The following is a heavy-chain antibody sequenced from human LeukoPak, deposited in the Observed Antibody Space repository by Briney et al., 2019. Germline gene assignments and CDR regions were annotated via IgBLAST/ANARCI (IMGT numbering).Heavy chain of an antibody. CDR2: IIQDGSVT. J-gene: IGHJ4*02. V-gene: IGHV3-74*01. CDR3: ATDDYRGLGY. D-gene: IGHD3-16*01. Sequence: GGSLRLSCVAAGLTFSNYYMHWVRRVPGEGLVGVSHIIQDGSVTSYGDSVTGRFTIYRDNAKNTVYLQLNNLRAEDTAVYYCATDDYRGLGYWGQGTLVTVSS. CDR1: GLTFSNYY.